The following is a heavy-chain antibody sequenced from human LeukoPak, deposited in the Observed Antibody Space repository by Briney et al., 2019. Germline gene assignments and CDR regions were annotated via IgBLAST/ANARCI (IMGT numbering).Heavy chain of an antibody. J-gene: IGHJ3*02. CDR1: GGSISSYY. V-gene: IGHV4-59*08. Sequence: SETLSLTCTVSGGSISSYYWSWIRQPPGKGLEWIGYIYYSGSTNYNPSLKSRVTISVDTSKNQFSLKLSSVTAADTAVYYCARGDLPPRRDTYYYGSGRLDGLAFDIWGQGTMVTVSS. D-gene: IGHD3-10*01. CDR2: IYYSGST. CDR3: ARGDLPPRRDTYYYGSGRLDGLAFDI.